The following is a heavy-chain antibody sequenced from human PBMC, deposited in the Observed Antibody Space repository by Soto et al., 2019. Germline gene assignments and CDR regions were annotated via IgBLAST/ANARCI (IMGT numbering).Heavy chain of an antibody. CDR1: GYTFTSYG. D-gene: IGHD2-15*01. CDR2: ISAYNDNT. Sequence: ASVKVSCKASGYTFTSYGISWVRQAPGQGLEWMGWISAYNDNTNYAQKLQGRVTMTTDTSTSTAYMELRSLRSDDTAVYYCARDGGDIVVVVAATRFDYWGQGTLVTVSS. J-gene: IGHJ4*02. CDR3: ARDGGDIVVVVAATRFDY. V-gene: IGHV1-18*01.